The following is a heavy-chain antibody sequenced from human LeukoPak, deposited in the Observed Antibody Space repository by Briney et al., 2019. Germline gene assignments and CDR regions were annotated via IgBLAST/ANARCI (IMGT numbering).Heavy chain of an antibody. CDR3: ATFYSFSAYYYYYMDV. V-gene: IGHV4-59*01. CDR2: MHYSGNT. J-gene: IGHJ6*03. Sequence: SETLSLTCTVSSGSISTYYWSWIRQPPGKGLEWIGYMHYSGNTNYNPSLNSRITMSVDTSKNQFSLKLSSVTAADTAVYYCATFYSFSAYYYYYMDVWGKGTTVTVSS. D-gene: IGHD6-13*01. CDR1: SGSISTYY.